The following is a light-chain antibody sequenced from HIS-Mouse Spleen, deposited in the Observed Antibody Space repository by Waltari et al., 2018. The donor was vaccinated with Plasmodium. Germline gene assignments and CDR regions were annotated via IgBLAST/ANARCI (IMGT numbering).Light chain of an antibody. V-gene: IGLV2-23*01. J-gene: IGLJ2*01. CDR2: EGS. CDR3: CSYAGSRMV. Sequence: QSALTQPASVSGSPGQSITISCTGTSSDVGSYNLVSWYQQPPGQAPELMIYEGSKRPSGVSNRFSGSKSGNTASLTISGLQAEDEADYYCCSYAGSRMVFGGGTKLTVL. CDR1: SSDVGSYNL.